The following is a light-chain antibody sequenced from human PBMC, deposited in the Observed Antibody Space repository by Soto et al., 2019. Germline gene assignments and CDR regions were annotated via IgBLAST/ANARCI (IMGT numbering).Light chain of an antibody. CDR2: DAS. CDR3: QQRSIWPPT. J-gene: IGKJ4*01. CDR1: QSVSSY. V-gene: IGKV3-11*01. Sequence: EIVLTQSPATLSLSPGERATLSCRASQSVSSYLAWYQQKPGQAPRLLIYDASNRATGIPARFSGSGSGTEFTLTISSLEPEDFAVYYCQQRSIWPPTFGGGTKVEIK.